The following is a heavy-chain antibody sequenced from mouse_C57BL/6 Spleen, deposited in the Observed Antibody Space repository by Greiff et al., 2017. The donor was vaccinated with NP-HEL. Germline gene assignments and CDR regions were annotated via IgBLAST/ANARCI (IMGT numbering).Heavy chain of an antibody. Sequence: EVHLVESGEGLVKPGGSLKLSCAASGFTFSSYAMSWVRQTPEKRLEWVAYISSGGDYIYYADTVKGRFTISRDNARNTLYLQMSSLKSEDTAMYYCTRDRTTVVVQDWYFDVWGTGTTVTVSS. CDR1: GFTFSSYA. V-gene: IGHV5-9-1*02. J-gene: IGHJ1*03. CDR3: TRDRTTVVVQDWYFDV. D-gene: IGHD1-1*01. CDR2: ISSGGDYI.